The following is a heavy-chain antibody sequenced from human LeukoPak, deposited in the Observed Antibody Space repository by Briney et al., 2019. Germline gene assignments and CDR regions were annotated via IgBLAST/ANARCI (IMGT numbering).Heavy chain of an antibody. Sequence: SENLSLNCSVSGGSVRSDISHWSWIRQPPGKGLEWIGYVHYSGSANYNPSLESRVTMSLDKSKNQFSLELTPVTAADTAVYYCARNRGWYATDVWGQGAAVTVSS. V-gene: IGHV4-61*01. J-gene: IGHJ6*02. D-gene: IGHD6-19*01. CDR1: GGSVRSDISH. CDR2: VHYSGSA. CDR3: ARNRGWYATDV.